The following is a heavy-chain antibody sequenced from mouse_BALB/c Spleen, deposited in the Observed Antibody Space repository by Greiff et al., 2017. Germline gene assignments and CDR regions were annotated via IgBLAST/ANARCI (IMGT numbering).Heavy chain of an antibody. J-gene: IGHJ2*01. CDR1: GYAFTNYL. CDR3: ARGGNYRY. D-gene: IGHD2-1*01. V-gene: IGHV1-54*01. Sequence: VQLQQSGAELVRPGTSVKVSCMASGYAFTNYLIEWVKQRPGQGLEWIGVINPGSGGTNYNEKFKGKATLTADKSSSTAYMQLSSLTSDDSAVYFCARGGNYRYWGQGTTLTVSS. CDR2: INPGSGGT.